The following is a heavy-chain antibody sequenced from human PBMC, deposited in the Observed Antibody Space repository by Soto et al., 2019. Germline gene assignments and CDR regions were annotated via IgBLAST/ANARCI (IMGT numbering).Heavy chain of an antibody. J-gene: IGHJ4*02. Sequence: SETLSLTCTVSRGSISSGGYYWSWVRQQPGKGLEWIGYIYYSGSAFYNPSLKSRLTISVDTSKNQFSLNLRSVTAADSAVYYCARTNNVGYYPYLGQGTLVTVPS. CDR2: IYYSGSA. CDR1: RGSISSGGYY. D-gene: IGHD3-3*01. V-gene: IGHV4-31*03. CDR3: ARTNNVGYYPY.